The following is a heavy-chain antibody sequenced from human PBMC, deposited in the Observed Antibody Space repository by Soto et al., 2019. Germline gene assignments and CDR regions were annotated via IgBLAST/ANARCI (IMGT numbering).Heavy chain of an antibody. CDR3: TRVGSGWYYDY. V-gene: IGHV3-33*01. J-gene: IGHJ4*02. D-gene: IGHD6-19*01. Sequence: QVQLVESGGGVVQPGATLRLSCAASGFSFSSYAMHWVRQAPGKGLEWVAVIWYDGSIKYYADSVKGRLTISRDNSKNTLYLQMNSLRGEDTAVYYCTRVGSGWYYDYWGQGTLVTVSS. CDR1: GFSFSSYA. CDR2: IWYDGSIK.